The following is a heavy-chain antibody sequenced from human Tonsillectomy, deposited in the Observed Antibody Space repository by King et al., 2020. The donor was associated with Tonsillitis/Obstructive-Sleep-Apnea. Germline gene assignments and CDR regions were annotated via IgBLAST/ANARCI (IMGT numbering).Heavy chain of an antibody. D-gene: IGHD4-17*01. CDR1: GDSINSGPYY. CDR2: IYHSGNT. CDR3: ASDRSANGDYNF. J-gene: IGHJ4*02. Sequence: VQLVESGPGLVRPSRTLSLTCTVSGDSINSGPYYWSWIRQHPGKGLESIGYIYHSGNTYYNPSLKGRVTMSIDTSKNQFSLNLTSVTAADTAVYYCASDRSANGDYNFWGQGTLVTVSS. V-gene: IGHV4-31*03.